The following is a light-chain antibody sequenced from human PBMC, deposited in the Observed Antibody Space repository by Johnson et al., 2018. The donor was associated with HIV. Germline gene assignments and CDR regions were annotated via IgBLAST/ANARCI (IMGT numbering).Light chain of an antibody. J-gene: IGLJ1*01. CDR2: RNN. CDR1: SSDMGHYA. V-gene: IGLV1-44*01. Sequence: HSVLTQPPSVSAAPGQKVTISCSGSSSDMGHYAVSWYQELPGTAPKLLIYRNNQRPSGVPDRFSGSKSGTSASLAISGLQVDDAAEYYCAAWDDSLNGPVFGPGPEVAVL. CDR3: AAWDDSLNGPV.